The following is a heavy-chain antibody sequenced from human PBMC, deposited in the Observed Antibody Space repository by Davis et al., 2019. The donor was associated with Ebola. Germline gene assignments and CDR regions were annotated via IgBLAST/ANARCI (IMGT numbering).Heavy chain of an antibody. V-gene: IGHV4-4*02. D-gene: IGHD3-10*01. CDR2: IYHSGST. CDR1: GGSISSSNW. J-gene: IGHJ5*02. Sequence: SETLSLTCAVSGGSISSSNWWSWVRQPPGKGLEWIGEIYHSGSTNYNPSLKSRVTISVDKSKNQFSLKLSSVTAADTAVYYCATYYYGSGSYYPDGFDPWGQGTLVTVSS. CDR3: ATYYYGSGSYYPDGFDP.